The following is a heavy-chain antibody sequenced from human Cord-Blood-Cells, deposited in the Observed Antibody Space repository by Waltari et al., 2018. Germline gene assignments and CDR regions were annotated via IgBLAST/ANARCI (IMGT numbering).Heavy chain of an antibody. CDR1: GGSISSSSYS. D-gene: IGHD6-13*01. CDR2: IYYSGST. Sequence: QLQLQESGPGLVKPSETLSLTCTVPGGSISSSSYSWAWPRQPPGKGLEWIGSIYYSGSTYYNPSLKSRVTISVDTSKNQFSLKLSSVTAADTAVYYCARRSSWYNWFDPWGQGTLVTVSS. J-gene: IGHJ5*02. CDR3: ARRSSWYNWFDP. V-gene: IGHV4-39*07.